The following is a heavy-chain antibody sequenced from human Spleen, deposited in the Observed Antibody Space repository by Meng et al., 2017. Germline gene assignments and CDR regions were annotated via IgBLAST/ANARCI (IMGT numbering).Heavy chain of an antibody. CDR1: GGSYNSDNW. Sequence: QVQLQEAGPGLVESSGTLSLSCAVTGGSYNSDNWWSWVRQPPGKGLEWFVEIYHSGTTNYNPSLKSRVSMSVDKSKNQFSLKLSSVTAADTAVYYCAREPTVITSGGVIVLPFDSWGQGTLVTVSS. D-gene: IGHD3-16*02. J-gene: IGHJ4*02. CDR3: AREPTVITSGGVIVLPFDS. V-gene: IGHV4-4*02. CDR2: IYHSGTT.